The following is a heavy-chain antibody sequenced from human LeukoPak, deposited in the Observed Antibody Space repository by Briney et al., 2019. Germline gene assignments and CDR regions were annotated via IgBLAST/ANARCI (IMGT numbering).Heavy chain of an antibody. V-gene: IGHV5-51*01. CDR1: GYSFTSYW. CDR2: IYPGDSDT. D-gene: IGHD3-22*01. CDR3: ARREYYYDSSGYYAYDY. J-gene: IGHJ4*02. Sequence: KSGESLKISCKGSGYSFTSYWIGWVRQMPGKGLERMGIIYPGDSDTRYSPSFQGQVTISADKSISTAYLQWSSLKASDTAMYYCARREYYYDSSGYYAYDYWGQGTLVTVSS.